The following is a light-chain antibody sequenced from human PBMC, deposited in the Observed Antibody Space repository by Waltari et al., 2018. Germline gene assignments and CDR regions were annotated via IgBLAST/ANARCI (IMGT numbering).Light chain of an antibody. CDR1: QSISSW. J-gene: IGKJ3*01. CDR3: QQYKSYPFT. CDR2: KAS. V-gene: IGKV1-5*03. Sequence: DIQMTQSPSTLSASVGDRVTITCRASQSISSWLALYQQKPGKAPKLLIYKASSLESGVPSRLSGSGSGTEFSLTISSLQPDDFATYYCQQYKSYPFTFGPGTKVDIK.